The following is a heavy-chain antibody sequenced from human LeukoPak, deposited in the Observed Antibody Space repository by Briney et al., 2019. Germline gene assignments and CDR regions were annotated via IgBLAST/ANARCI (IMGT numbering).Heavy chain of an antibody. CDR3: ATDGPEGELLTRANY. J-gene: IGHJ4*02. D-gene: IGHD1-26*01. V-gene: IGHV3-48*01. Sequence: GGSLRLSWAASGFTLSTSRMDWVRQSRGEGREWIAYINSGRTDIKYADSVKGRFTISRDNAKDSLYLQMNSLRVEDTALYYCATDGPEGELLTRANYWGQGTLVTVPS. CDR1: GFTLSTSR. CDR2: INSGRTDI.